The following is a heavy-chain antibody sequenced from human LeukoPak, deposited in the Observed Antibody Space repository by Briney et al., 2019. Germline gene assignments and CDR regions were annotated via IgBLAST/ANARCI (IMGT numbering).Heavy chain of an antibody. Sequence: PSETLSLTCTVSGGSISSYFWTWIRQPPGMGLEWIGYIYYSGSTNYNPSLKSRVTISLDTSKNQFSLKLSSVTAADTAVYYCARGGGDSSSSQDFDYWGQGTLVTVSS. CDR2: IYYSGST. CDR3: ARGGGDSSSSQDFDY. J-gene: IGHJ4*02. V-gene: IGHV4-59*01. D-gene: IGHD6-13*01. CDR1: GGSISSYF.